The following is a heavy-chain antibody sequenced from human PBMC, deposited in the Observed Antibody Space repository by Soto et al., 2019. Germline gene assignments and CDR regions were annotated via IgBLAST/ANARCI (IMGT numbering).Heavy chain of an antibody. CDR2: ISGSGGST. Sequence: GGSLRLSCAASGFTFSGYAMSWVRQAPGKGLEWVSAISGSGGSTYYADSVKGRFTISRDNSKNTLYLQMNSLRAEDTAVYYCAKDLDYYDSSGYPDAFDIWGQGTMVTVSS. CDR1: GFTFSGYA. CDR3: AKDLDYYDSSGYPDAFDI. J-gene: IGHJ3*02. D-gene: IGHD3-22*01. V-gene: IGHV3-23*01.